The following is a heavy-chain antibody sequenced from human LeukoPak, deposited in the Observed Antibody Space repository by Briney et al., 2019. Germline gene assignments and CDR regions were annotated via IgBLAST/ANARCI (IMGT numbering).Heavy chain of an antibody. Sequence: PGGSLRLSCAASGFTFSSYAMHWVRQAPGKGLEWVAVISYDGSNKYYADSVKGRFTISRDNSKNTLYLQMNSLRAEDTAVYYCARMHDYSNYVGDYWGQGTLVTVSS. CDR3: ARMHDYSNYVGDY. D-gene: IGHD4-11*01. CDR1: GFTFSSYA. J-gene: IGHJ4*02. CDR2: ISYDGSNK. V-gene: IGHV3-30*01.